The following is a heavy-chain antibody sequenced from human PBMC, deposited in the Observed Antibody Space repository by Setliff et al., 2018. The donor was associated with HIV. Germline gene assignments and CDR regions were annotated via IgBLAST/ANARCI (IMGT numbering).Heavy chain of an antibody. CDR2: IYTTGRT. J-gene: IGHJ5*02. V-gene: IGHV4-4*07. Sequence: SETLSLTCTVSGDSFSTYYWTWIRQPAGKGLDWIGRIYTTGRTSYNPSLKNRVTMSIDSSRNQFSLTLTSVTAADTATYFCARDRTLTTPEFDPWGQGIPVTVSS. CDR3: ARDRTLTTPEFDP. D-gene: IGHD1-26*01. CDR1: GDSFSTYY.